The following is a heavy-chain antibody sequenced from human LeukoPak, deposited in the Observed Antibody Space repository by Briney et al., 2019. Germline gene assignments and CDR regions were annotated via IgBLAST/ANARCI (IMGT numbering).Heavy chain of an antibody. D-gene: IGHD6-19*01. Sequence: GGSLRLSCAASGFTFSNYGMHWVRQAPGKGLEWVALMWYDGNNKYYADSVKGRFTISRDNSKNTLYLQMNSLRAEDTAVYYCAKGRPVRTSGWYFFDYWGQGTLVPVSS. CDR2: MWYDGNNK. CDR3: AKGRPVRTSGWYFFDY. CDR1: GFTFSNYG. V-gene: IGHV3-33*06. J-gene: IGHJ4*02.